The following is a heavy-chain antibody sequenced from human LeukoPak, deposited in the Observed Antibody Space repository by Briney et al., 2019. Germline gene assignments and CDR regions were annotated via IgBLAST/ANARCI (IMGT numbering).Heavy chain of an antibody. Sequence: GGSLRLSCAASGFTFSSYEMNWVRQAPGKGLEWVSYISSSGSTIYYADSMKGRFTISRDNAKNSLYLQMNSLRAEDTAVYYCADSYGLLGPLWFDYWGQGTLVTVSS. CDR2: ISSSGSTI. CDR1: GFTFSSYE. CDR3: ADSYGLLGPLWFDY. D-gene: IGHD5-18*01. V-gene: IGHV3-48*03. J-gene: IGHJ4*02.